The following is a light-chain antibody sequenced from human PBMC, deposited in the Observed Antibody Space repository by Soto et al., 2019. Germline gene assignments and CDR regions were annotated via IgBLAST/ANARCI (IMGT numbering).Light chain of an antibody. CDR2: GAS. Sequence: EIVLTQSPGTVSLSPGERATLSCRASQSVRSSHLAWYQQMPGQAPRLLIYGASNRATGIPDRLSGSGSGTDFTLTISRLEPEDFAVYYCQQYSSSPPTFGGGTKVDIK. J-gene: IGKJ4*01. CDR3: QQYSSSPPT. V-gene: IGKV3-20*01. CDR1: QSVRSSH.